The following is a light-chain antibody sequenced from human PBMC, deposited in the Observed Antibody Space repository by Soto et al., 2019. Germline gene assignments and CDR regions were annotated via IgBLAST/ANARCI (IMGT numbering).Light chain of an antibody. CDR2: GTS. CDR1: QSVGSNY. CDR3: KQYGTSPLP. J-gene: IGKJ4*01. Sequence: EIVLTQSPGTLSLSPGERATLSCRASQSVGSNYLAWYQQKPGQAPRLLMYGTSNRATGIPDRFSGSGSGTDFTLTIRSLEPEDFAVYFCKQYGTSPLPFGGGTNVEIE. V-gene: IGKV3-20*01.